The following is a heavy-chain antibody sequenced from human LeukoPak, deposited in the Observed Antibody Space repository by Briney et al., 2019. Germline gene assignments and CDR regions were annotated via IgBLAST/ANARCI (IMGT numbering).Heavy chain of an antibody. CDR1: GFTFSRYN. V-gene: IGHV3-21*01. J-gene: IGHJ6*03. D-gene: IGHD6-19*01. CDR3: ARDAQWLVPEGYYYYMDV. Sequence: GGSLRLSCAGSGFTFSRYNMNWVRQAPGKGLERVSSISSSSSYIYYADSEKGRFTISRDNAQNSLFLQMNSLRAEDTAVYYCARDAQWLVPEGYYYYMDVWGKGTTVTVSS. CDR2: ISSSSSYI.